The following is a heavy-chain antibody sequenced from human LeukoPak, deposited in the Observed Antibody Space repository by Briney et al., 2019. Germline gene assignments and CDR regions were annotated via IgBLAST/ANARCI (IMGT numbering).Heavy chain of an antibody. D-gene: IGHD6-13*01. Sequence: GGSLRLSCAASGFTFSSYAMHWVRQAPGKGLEWVAVISYDGSNKYYADSVKGRFTISRDNSKNTLYLQMNSLRAEDTAVYYCARDPPHGQQLGFDYWGQGTLVTVSS. V-gene: IGHV3-30*04. CDR2: ISYDGSNK. J-gene: IGHJ4*02. CDR3: ARDPPHGQQLGFDY. CDR1: GFTFSSYA.